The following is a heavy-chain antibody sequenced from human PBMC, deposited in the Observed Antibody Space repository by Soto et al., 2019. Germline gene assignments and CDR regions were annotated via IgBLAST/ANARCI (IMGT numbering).Heavy chain of an antibody. D-gene: IGHD6-19*01. Sequence: SETLSLTCTVSGGSISSSSYHWGWIRQPPGKGLEWIGSIYYSGSTYYNPSLKSRVTISVDTSKNQFSLKLKSVTAADTALYYCARFSGSYYYAMDVWGQGSTVTVSS. CDR3: ARFSGSYYYAMDV. CDR2: IYYSGST. J-gene: IGHJ6*02. CDR1: GGSISSSSYH. V-gene: IGHV4-39*01.